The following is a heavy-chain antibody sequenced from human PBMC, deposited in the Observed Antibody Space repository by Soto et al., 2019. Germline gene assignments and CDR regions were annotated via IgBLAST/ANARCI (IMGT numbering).Heavy chain of an antibody. CDR1: GFPFSSYW. CDR2: ISGDGVTT. CDR3: AREYYGLLTGYYTDS. J-gene: IGHJ4*02. V-gene: IGHV3-74*01. Sequence: EVQLVESGGDLVQRGGSLRLSCAASGFPFSSYWMHWVRHTPGKGLDWVARISGDGVTTYYADSVTGRFTVSRDNAKNTLSLQIGGLRAEDTAVYYCAREYYGLLTGYYTDSWGQGTLVSVSS. D-gene: IGHD3-9*01.